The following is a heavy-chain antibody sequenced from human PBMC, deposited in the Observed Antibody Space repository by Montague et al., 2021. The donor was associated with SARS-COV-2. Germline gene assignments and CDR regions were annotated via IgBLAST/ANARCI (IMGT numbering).Heavy chain of an antibody. J-gene: IGHJ6*02. CDR3: GSGQAGDV. V-gene: IGHV4-59*08. CDR2: IFYNGNT. Sequence: SETLSLTCTVYGATLSPFYWSWLRQPPGTGPGWIGYIFYNGNTMYNPSLKSRLTFSVDTSKNQFSLELRSVTAAAAGVYYCGSGQAGDVWGQGTTVTVSS. CDR1: GATLSPFY.